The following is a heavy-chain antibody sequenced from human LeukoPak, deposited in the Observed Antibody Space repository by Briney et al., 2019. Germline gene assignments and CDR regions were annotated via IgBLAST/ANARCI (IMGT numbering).Heavy chain of an antibody. Sequence: SETLSLTCAVYGGSFSGYYWSWIRQPPGKGLEWIGEINHSGSTNYNPSLKSRVTISVDTSKNQFSLKLSSVTAADTAVYYCARGPTHYYDSSGSRGAFDIWGQGTMVTVSS. V-gene: IGHV4-34*01. CDR3: ARGPTHYYDSSGSRGAFDI. D-gene: IGHD3-22*01. CDR1: GGSFSGYY. CDR2: INHSGST. J-gene: IGHJ3*02.